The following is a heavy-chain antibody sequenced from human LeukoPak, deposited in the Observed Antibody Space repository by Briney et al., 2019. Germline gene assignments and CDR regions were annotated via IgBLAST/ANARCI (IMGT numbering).Heavy chain of an antibody. V-gene: IGHV1-69*05. Sequence: ASVKVSCKASGGTFSSYAISWVRQAPGQGLEWMGGIIPIFGTANYAQKFQGRATITTDESTSTAYMELSSLRSEDTAVYYCASRGALSSWYVSWFDPWGQGTLVTVSS. CDR2: IIPIFGTA. CDR3: ASRGALSSWYVSWFDP. D-gene: IGHD6-13*01. CDR1: GGTFSSYA. J-gene: IGHJ5*02.